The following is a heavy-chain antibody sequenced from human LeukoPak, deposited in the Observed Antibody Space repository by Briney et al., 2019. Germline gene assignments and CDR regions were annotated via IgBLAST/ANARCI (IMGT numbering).Heavy chain of an antibody. J-gene: IGHJ4*02. Sequence: GGSLRLSCAASGFTFSSYGMHWVRQAPGKGLEWVAVISYDGSNKYYADSVKGRFTISRDNSKNTLYLQMNSLRAEDTAVYYCTRDLVGATSDFWGQGTLVTVSS. D-gene: IGHD1-26*01. CDR1: GFTFSSYG. V-gene: IGHV3-30*03. CDR3: TRDLVGATSDF. CDR2: ISYDGSNK.